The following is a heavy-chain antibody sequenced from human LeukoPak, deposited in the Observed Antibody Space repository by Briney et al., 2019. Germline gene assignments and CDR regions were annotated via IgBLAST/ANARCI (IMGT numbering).Heavy chain of an antibody. CDR3: AKYSFYDSSGYPTS. CDR1: GFTFSSYG. V-gene: IGHV3-23*01. CDR2: ISGSGGST. D-gene: IGHD3-22*01. J-gene: IGHJ4*02. Sequence: HSGGSLRLSCAASGFTFSSYGMSWVRQAPGKGLEWVSAISGSGGSTYYADSVKGRFTISRDNSKNTLYLQMNSLRAEDTAVYYCAKYSFYDSSGYPTSWGQGTLVTVSS.